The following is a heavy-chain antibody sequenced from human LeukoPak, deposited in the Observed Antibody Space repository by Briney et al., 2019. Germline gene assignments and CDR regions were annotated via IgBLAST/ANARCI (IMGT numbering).Heavy chain of an antibody. CDR3: ARGLAGYSSGWYSGSAFDI. J-gene: IGHJ3*02. Sequence: GGSLRLSCAASGFTVSSNYMSWVRQAPGKGLEWDSVIYSGGSTYYADSVKGRFTISRDNSKNTLYLQMNSLRAEDTAVYYCARGLAGYSSGWYSGSAFDIWGQGTMVTVSS. CDR1: GFTVSSNY. D-gene: IGHD6-19*01. V-gene: IGHV3-53*01. CDR2: IYSGGST.